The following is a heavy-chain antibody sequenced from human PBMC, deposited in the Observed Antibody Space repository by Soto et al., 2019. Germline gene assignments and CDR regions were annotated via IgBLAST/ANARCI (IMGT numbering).Heavy chain of an antibody. V-gene: IGHV3-73*02. Sequence: EVQLVESGGGLVQPGGSLKLSCAVYGFTFSVSAIHWVRQASGKGLEWVGRIRSKADNYATAYGASVKGRFFISRDYSKITAYLQMSSLNTEDTAVYYCARLAEWEYFDGIVVWGQGTTVTVSS. J-gene: IGHJ6*02. CDR1: GFTFSVSA. CDR2: IRSKADNYAT. D-gene: IGHD1-26*01. CDR3: ARLAEWEYFDGIVV.